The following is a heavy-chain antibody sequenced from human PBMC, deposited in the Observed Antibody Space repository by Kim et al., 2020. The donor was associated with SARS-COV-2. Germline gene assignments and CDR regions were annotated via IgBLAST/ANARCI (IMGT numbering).Heavy chain of an antibody. D-gene: IGHD2-2*01. J-gene: IGHJ4*02. V-gene: IGHV1-3*01. CDR3: ARGYCSSTSCYGTFDY. Sequence: KFQGRVTITRDTSASTAYMELSSLRSEDTAVYYCARGYCSSTSCYGTFDYWGQGTLVTVSS.